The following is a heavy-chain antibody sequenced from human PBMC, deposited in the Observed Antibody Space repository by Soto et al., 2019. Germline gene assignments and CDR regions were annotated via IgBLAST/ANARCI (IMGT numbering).Heavy chain of an antibody. D-gene: IGHD3-16*02. J-gene: IGHJ4*02. Sequence: LSLTCAASGFTFSSYAMSWVRQAPGKGLEWVSAISGGGGSTYYADSVKGRFTISRDNSKNTLYLQMNSLRAEDTAVYYCAKDGSYDYVWGSYRLGYWGQGTLVTVSS. CDR3: AKDGSYDYVWGSYRLGY. CDR1: GFTFSSYA. V-gene: IGHV3-23*01. CDR2: ISGGGGST.